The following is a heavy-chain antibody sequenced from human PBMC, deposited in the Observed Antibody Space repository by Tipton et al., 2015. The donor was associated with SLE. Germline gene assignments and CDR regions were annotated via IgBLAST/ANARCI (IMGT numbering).Heavy chain of an antibody. D-gene: IGHD3-10*01. Sequence: LRLSCTVSGGSISSGSYYWSWIRQPAGKGLEWIGHIYTSGSTNYNPSLKSRVTISVDTSKNQFSLKLSSVTAADTAVYYCARVGPKGVDYWGQGTLVTASS. V-gene: IGHV4-61*09. CDR2: IYTSGST. CDR1: GGSISSGSYY. J-gene: IGHJ4*02. CDR3: ARVGPKGVDY.